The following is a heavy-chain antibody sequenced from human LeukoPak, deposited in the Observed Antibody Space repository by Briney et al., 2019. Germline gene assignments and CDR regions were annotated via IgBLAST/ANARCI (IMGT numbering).Heavy chain of an antibody. Sequence: SETLSLTCTVSGGSISSYYWSWIRQPAGKGLEWIGRIYTSGSTNYNPSLKSRVTISVDTSKNQFSLKLSSVTAADTAVYYCARAIAAAGYYYFDYWGQGTLVTVSS. CDR2: IYTSGST. D-gene: IGHD6-13*01. CDR1: GGSISSYY. J-gene: IGHJ4*02. V-gene: IGHV4-4*07. CDR3: ARAIAAAGYYYFDY.